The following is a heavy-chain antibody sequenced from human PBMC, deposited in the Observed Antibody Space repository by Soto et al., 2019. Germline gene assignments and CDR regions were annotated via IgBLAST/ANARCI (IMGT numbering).Heavy chain of an antibody. V-gene: IGHV3-7*01. Sequence: GSLRLSCAASGFTFSSYWMSWVRQAPGKGLEWVANIKQDGSEKYYVDSVKGRFTISRDNAKNSLYLQMNSLRAEDTAVYSCAKPHRRDSNWDYYYYYGMDVWGQGTTVTVSS. CDR1: GFTFSSYW. J-gene: IGHJ6*02. D-gene: IGHD7-27*01. CDR3: AKPHRRDSNWDYYYYYGMDV. CDR2: IKQDGSEK.